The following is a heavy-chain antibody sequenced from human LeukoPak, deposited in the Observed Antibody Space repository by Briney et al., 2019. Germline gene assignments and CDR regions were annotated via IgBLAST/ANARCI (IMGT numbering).Heavy chain of an antibody. Sequence: SETLSLTCAVYGGSFSGYYWSWIRQPQGKVLEWIGEINHSGSTNYNPSLKSRVTISVDTSKNQFSLKLSSVTAADTAVYYCARGHRGAYGDYWGQGTLVTVSS. CDR1: GGSFSGYY. J-gene: IGHJ4*02. D-gene: IGHD5-12*01. V-gene: IGHV4-34*01. CDR2: INHSGST. CDR3: ARGHRGAYGDY.